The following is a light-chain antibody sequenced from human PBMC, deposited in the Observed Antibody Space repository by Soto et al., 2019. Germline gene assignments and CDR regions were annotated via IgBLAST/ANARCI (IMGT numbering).Light chain of an antibody. V-gene: IGLV2-14*01. CDR3: SSYTSTSTQV. Sequence: QSALTQPASVSGSPGQSITISCTETSSDVGGYNFVSWYQQYPGKAPKLMIYDVSDRPSGVSNRFSGSKSANTASLTISGLQAEDEADYYCSSYTSTSTQVFGTGTKLTVL. CDR1: SSDVGGYNF. CDR2: DVS. J-gene: IGLJ1*01.